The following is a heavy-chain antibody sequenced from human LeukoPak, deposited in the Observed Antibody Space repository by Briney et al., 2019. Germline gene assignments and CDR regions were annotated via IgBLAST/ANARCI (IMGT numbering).Heavy chain of an antibody. Sequence: SGTLSLTCTVSGGSIITYYWTWIRRPPGKGLEWIGYINYSGSSDYNPSLKSRVTISVDTSKNQFSLKLNSVTAADTAVYYCARRTYYDILTGYKYWYFDPWGRGTLVTVSS. CDR3: ARRTYYDILTGYKYWYFDP. CDR1: GGSIITYY. CDR2: INYSGSS. V-gene: IGHV4-59*01. J-gene: IGHJ2*01. D-gene: IGHD3-9*01.